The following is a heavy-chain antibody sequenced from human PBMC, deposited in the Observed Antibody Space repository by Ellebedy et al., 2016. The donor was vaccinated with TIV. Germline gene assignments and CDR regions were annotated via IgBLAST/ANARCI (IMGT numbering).Heavy chain of an antibody. Sequence: PGGSLRLSCAASGFTFSSYALHRVRQAPGKGLEWVAVISSDGRNKYYADSVKGRFTISRDNSKNTLYLQMNSLRAEDTAVYYCARPFLMVYAPFDCWGQGTLVTVSS. CDR3: ARPFLMVYAPFDC. CDR2: ISSDGRNK. CDR1: GFTFSSYA. V-gene: IGHV3-30*04. D-gene: IGHD2-8*01. J-gene: IGHJ4*02.